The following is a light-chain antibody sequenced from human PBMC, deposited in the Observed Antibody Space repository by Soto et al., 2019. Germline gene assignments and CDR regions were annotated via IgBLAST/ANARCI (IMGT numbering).Light chain of an antibody. Sequence: EIVMTQSPATLSVSPGERATLSCRASQSVSSNLAWYQQKPGQAPRLLIYDASNRATGIPDRFSGSGSGTDFTLTISRLDPEDFAVYYCQQYGSSASFGQGTKVDIK. J-gene: IGKJ1*01. V-gene: IGKV3-20*01. CDR2: DAS. CDR1: QSVSSN. CDR3: QQYGSSAS.